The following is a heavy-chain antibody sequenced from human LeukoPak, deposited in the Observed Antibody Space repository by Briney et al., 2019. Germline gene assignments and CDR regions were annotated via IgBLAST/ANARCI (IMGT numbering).Heavy chain of an antibody. J-gene: IGHJ4*02. CDR3: ARGGGSYRPLDY. Sequence: SETLSLTCTVSGGSITTSSYYWGWIRQPPGKGLEWIGIIYYSGSTYYNPSLKGRVTISVDTSKNQFSLKLSSVTAADTAVYYCARGGGSYRPLDYSGQGTLVTVSS. V-gene: IGHV4-39*01. D-gene: IGHD3-16*02. CDR1: GGSITTSSYY. CDR2: IYYSGST.